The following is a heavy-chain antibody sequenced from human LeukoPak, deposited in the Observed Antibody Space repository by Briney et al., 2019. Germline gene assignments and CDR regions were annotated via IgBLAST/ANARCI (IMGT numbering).Heavy chain of an antibody. J-gene: IGHJ6*02. CDR1: GFTFSSYA. CDR2: ISGSGGST. D-gene: IGHD2-2*01. CDR3: AKSTSPLYYYYGMDV. V-gene: IGHV3-23*01. Sequence: GGSLRLSCAASGFTFSSYAMSWVRQAPGKGLEWVSAISGSGGSTYYADSEKGRFTISRDNSKNTLYLQLNSLRAEDTAVYYCAKSTSPLYYYYGMDVWGQGTTVTVSS.